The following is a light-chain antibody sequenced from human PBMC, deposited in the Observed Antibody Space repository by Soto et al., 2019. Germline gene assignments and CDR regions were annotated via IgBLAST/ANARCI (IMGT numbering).Light chain of an antibody. Sequence: DIQMTQSPSSLSASVGDRVTITCRASQGITTDFAWYQQKPGKAPKRLIYAAASLQSGVPSRFIGSGSGTEFTLTISSLQPEDFATYYCLQYYSYPYTFGQGTKLEIK. J-gene: IGKJ2*01. CDR2: AAA. V-gene: IGKV1-17*01. CDR1: QGITTD. CDR3: LQYYSYPYT.